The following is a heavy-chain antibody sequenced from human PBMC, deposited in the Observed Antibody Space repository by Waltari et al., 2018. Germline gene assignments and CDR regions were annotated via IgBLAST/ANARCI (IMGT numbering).Heavy chain of an antibody. CDR1: GFTFSSYA. Sequence: EVQLLESGGGLVQPGGSLRLSCAASGFTFSSYAMTWVRQAPGKGVEWVSAISGSGGSTYYADSVKGRFTISRDNAKNTLYLQMNSLRAEDTAVYYCATSGRRDFDYWGQGTLVTVSS. CDR3: ATSGRRDFDY. J-gene: IGHJ4*02. V-gene: IGHV3-23*01. D-gene: IGHD1-1*01. CDR2: ISGSGGST.